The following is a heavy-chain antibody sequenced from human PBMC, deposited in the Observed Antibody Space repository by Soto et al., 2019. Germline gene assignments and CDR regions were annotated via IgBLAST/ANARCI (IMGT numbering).Heavy chain of an antibody. CDR1: GGSISSYE. D-gene: IGHD3-10*01. Sequence: XTLSLPGTVSGGSISSYEWSWIRQPPGKGLEWIGYIYYSGSTNYNPSLKSRVTISVDTSKNQFSMKLSSVTAADTAVYYCATAWGYGLWFGELYGGMDVWGQGTTGTVSS. CDR3: ATAWGYGLWFGELYGGMDV. CDR2: IYYSGST. J-gene: IGHJ6*02. V-gene: IGHV4-59*01.